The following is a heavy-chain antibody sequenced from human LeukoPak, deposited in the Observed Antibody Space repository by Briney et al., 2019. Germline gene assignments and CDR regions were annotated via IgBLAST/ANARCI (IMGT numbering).Heavy chain of an antibody. CDR2: IYYSGST. D-gene: IGHD5-18*01. V-gene: IGHV4-59*01. CDR1: GGSISSYY. CDR3: AREGDTAMAFDY. Sequence: SETLSLTCTVSGGSISSYYWSWIRQPPGKGLEWIGYIYYSGSTNYNPSLKSRVTISVDTSKNQFSLKLSSVIAADTAVYYCAREGDTAMAFDYWGQGTLVTVSS. J-gene: IGHJ4*02.